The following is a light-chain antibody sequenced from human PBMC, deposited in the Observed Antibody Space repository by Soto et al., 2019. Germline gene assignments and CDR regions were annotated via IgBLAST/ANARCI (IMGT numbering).Light chain of an antibody. J-gene: IGLJ1*01. CDR2: EVS. V-gene: IGLV2-14*01. CDR3: SSYTSNSILF. Sequence: QSALTQPASVSGSPGQSITISCTGTSSDVDGYNYVSWYQQHPGKAPKLMIYEVSNRPSGVSNRFSGSKSGNTASLTISGLQAEDEADYYCSSYTSNSILFFGTGTKVTVL. CDR1: SSDVDGYNY.